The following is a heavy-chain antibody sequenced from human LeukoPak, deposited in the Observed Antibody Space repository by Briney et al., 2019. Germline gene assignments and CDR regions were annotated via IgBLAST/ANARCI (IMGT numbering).Heavy chain of an antibody. J-gene: IGHJ3*02. CDR2: ISLNSGSI. CDR1: VFTFEDYA. Sequence: GGSLRLSCAASVFTFEDYAMHGVPQAPGKGLEWVSGISLNSGSIGYADSVKGRFPFPRDNAKNSLYLQMNSLRAEDTALYCCAKGLSRDGYYTSFDIWGEGTMVTVS. D-gene: IGHD5-24*01. CDR3: AKGLSRDGYYTSFDI. V-gene: IGHV3-9*01.